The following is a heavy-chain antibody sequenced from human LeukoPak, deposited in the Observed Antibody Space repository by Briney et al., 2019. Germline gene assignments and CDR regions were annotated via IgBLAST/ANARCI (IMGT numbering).Heavy chain of an antibody. CDR3: TTYSSGSCSF. Sequence: GGSLRLSCAASGITFSNSWMTWVRQALGKGLKWVGRIYRSSNGETTDYGAPVKGRFTMSRDDSKNTLYLQMNSLKTEDTAVYYCTTYSSGSCSFWGQGTLVTVSS. CDR2: IYRSSNGETT. CDR1: GITFSNSW. V-gene: IGHV3-15*01. D-gene: IGHD6-19*01. J-gene: IGHJ4*02.